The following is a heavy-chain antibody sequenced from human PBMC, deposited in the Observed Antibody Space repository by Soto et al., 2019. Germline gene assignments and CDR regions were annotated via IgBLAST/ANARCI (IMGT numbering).Heavy chain of an antibody. Sequence: GESLKISCKGSGYSFTSYWIGWVRQMPGKGLEWMGIIYPGDSDTRYSPSFQGQVTISADKSISTAYMELSRLRSDDTAVYYCATSKGSGWLDAFDIWGQGTMVTVSS. CDR3: ATSKGSGWLDAFDI. D-gene: IGHD6-19*01. V-gene: IGHV5-51*01. CDR2: IYPGDSDT. CDR1: GYSFTSYW. J-gene: IGHJ3*02.